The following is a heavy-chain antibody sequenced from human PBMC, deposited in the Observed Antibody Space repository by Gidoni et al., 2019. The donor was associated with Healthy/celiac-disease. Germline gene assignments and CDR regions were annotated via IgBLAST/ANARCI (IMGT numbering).Heavy chain of an antibody. V-gene: IGHV4-34*01. CDR1: GGSFSGYY. CDR2: INHSGST. D-gene: IGHD1-26*01. J-gene: IGHJ6*03. CDR3: ARGRYSGSYSSHYYDYYYMDV. Sequence: QVQLQQWGAGLLKPSETLSLTCAVYGGSFSGYYWSWIRQPPGKGLEWIGEINHSGSTNYNPSLKSRVTISVDTSKNQFSLKLSSVTAADTAVYYCARGRYSGSYSSHYYDYYYMDVWGKGTTVTVSS.